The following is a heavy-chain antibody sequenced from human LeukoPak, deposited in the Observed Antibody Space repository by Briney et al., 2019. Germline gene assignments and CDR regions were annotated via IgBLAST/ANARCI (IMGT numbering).Heavy chain of an antibody. CDR2: VSWNSGTI. D-gene: IGHD3-16*01. Sequence: PGGSLRLSCAASGFTFNGYAMHWVRQVPGKGLEWVSGVSWNSGTIGYADSVKGRFTISRDNAKKSLYLQMNSLREEDTALYYCAKDIGEVATIIDRWGQGTLVTVSS. CDR3: AKDIGEVATIIDR. CDR1: GFTFNGYA. J-gene: IGHJ5*02. V-gene: IGHV3-9*01.